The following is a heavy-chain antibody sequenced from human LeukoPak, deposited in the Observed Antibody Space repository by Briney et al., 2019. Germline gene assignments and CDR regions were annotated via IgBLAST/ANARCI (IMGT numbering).Heavy chain of an antibody. CDR1: GYTLTELS. Sequence: ASVKVSCKVSGYTLTELSMHWVRQAPGKGLEWMGSFDPEDGETIYAQKFQGRVNMTEDTSTDTAYMELSSLRSEDTAVYYCAHPGSGTYYSGMDGWGQGTTVTVSS. J-gene: IGHJ6*02. CDR3: AHPGSGTYYSGMDG. D-gene: IGHD3-10*01. CDR2: FDPEDGET. V-gene: IGHV1-24*01.